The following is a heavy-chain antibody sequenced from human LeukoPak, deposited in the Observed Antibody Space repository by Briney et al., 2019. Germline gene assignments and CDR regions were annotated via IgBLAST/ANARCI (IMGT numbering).Heavy chain of an antibody. CDR1: GFTFSSYA. CDR2: ISGSGGST. V-gene: IGHV3-23*01. CDR3: AKELTHIVVVVAATTPRNFDY. Sequence: GGSLRLSCAASGFTFSSYAMSWVRQAPGKGLEWVSAISGSGGSTYYADSVKGRFTISRDNSKNTLYLQMNSLRAEDTAVYYCAKELTHIVVVVAATTPRNFDYWGQGTLVTVSS. J-gene: IGHJ4*02. D-gene: IGHD2-15*01.